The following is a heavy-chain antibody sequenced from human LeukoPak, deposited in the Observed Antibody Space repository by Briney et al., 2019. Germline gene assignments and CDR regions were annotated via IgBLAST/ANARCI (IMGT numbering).Heavy chain of an antibody. V-gene: IGHV4-59*01. Sequence: SETLSLTCTVSGGSISSYYWSWIRQPPGKGLEWIGYIYYSGSTNYNPSLKSRVTMSVDTSKNQSSLKLSSVTAADTAVYYCARTRITMVRGVIYFDYWGQGTMVTVSS. J-gene: IGHJ4*02. CDR3: ARTRITMVRGVIYFDY. CDR1: GGSISSYY. CDR2: IYYSGST. D-gene: IGHD3-10*01.